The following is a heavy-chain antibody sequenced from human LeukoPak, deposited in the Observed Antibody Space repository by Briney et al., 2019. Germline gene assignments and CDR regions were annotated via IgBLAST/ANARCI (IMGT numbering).Heavy chain of an antibody. CDR1: GGTFSSYA. CDR3: ASSCSGCHEGRFDY. CDR2: IIPIFGTA. J-gene: IGHJ4*02. V-gene: IGHV1-69*05. D-gene: IGHD6-19*01. Sequence: ASVKVSCKASGGTFSSYAISWVRQAPGQGLEWRGGIIPIFGTANYAQKFQGRVAITTDESTSTAYMELSSLRSEDTAVYYCASSCSGCHEGRFDYWGQGTLVTVSS.